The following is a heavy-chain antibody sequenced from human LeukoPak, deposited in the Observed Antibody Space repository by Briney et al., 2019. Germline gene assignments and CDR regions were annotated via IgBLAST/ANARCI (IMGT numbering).Heavy chain of an antibody. CDR2: IIPIFGTA. V-gene: IGHV1-69*01. J-gene: IGHJ4*02. D-gene: IGHD2-21*02. CDR3: ARERAVVTAPFDY. Sequence: SVKVSCKASGGTFSSYAISWVGQAPGQGLEWMGGIIPIFGTANYAQKFQGRVTITADESTSTAYMELSSLRSEDTAVYYCARERAVVTAPFDYWGQGTLVTVSS. CDR1: GGTFSSYA.